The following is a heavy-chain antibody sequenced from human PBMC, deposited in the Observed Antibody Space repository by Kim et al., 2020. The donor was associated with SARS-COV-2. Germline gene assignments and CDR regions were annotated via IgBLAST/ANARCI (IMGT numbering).Heavy chain of an antibody. D-gene: IGHD6-13*01. CDR3: ARSGRIAAPFGY. V-gene: IGHV4-34*01. Sequence: SETLSLTCAVYGGSFSGYYWSWIRQPPGKGLEWIGEINHSGSTNYNPSLKSRVTISVDTSKNQFSLKLSSVTAADPAVYYCARSGRIAAPFGYWGQGTL. CDR1: GGSFSGYY. CDR2: INHSGST. J-gene: IGHJ4*02.